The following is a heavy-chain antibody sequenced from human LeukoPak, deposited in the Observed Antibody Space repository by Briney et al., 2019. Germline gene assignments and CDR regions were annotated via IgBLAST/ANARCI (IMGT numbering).Heavy chain of an antibody. V-gene: IGHV3-53*01. CDR2: IYSGGST. D-gene: IGHD2-2*01. CDR1: GFTVSGYY. J-gene: IGHJ4*02. Sequence: GGSLKLSCAVSGFTVSGYYMSWVRQAPGKGLEWVSVIYSGGSTYYADSVKGRFTISRDNSKNTLFLQMNSLRAEDTAVYYCARAGYCSSASDCDYWGQGTLVTVSS. CDR3: ARAGYCSSASDCDY.